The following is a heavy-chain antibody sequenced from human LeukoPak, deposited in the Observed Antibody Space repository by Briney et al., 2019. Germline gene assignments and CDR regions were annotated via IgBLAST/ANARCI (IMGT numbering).Heavy chain of an antibody. V-gene: IGHV1-2*02. D-gene: IGHD3-16*02. CDR2: INPNSGGT. CDR1: GYTFTGSY. J-gene: IGHJ4*02. Sequence: ASVKVSCKASGYTFTGSYMHWVRQAPGQGLEWMGWINPNSGGTNYAQKFQGRVTMTRDTSISTAYMDLSGLTSDDTAIYYCATALYDKVWGSFRSTPRRVLHFWGQGTLVTVSS. CDR3: ATALYDKVWGSFRSTPRRVLHF.